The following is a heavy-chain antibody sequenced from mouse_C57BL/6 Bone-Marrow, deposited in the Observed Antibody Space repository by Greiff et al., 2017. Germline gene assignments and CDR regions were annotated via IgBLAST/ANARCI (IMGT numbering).Heavy chain of an antibody. J-gene: IGHJ2*01. CDR2: IYPGGGYT. CDR1: GYTFTNYW. Sequence: VKLMESGAELVRPGTSVKMSCKASGYTFTNYWIGWAKQRPGHGLEWIGDIYPGGGYTNYNEKFKGKATLTADKSSSTAYMQFSSLTSEDSAIYYCARAPNWVYFDYWGQGTTLPVSS. V-gene: IGHV1-63*01. D-gene: IGHD4-1*01. CDR3: ARAPNWVYFDY.